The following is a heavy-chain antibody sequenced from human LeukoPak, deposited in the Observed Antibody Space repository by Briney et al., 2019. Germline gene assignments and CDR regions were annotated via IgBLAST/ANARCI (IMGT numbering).Heavy chain of an antibody. D-gene: IGHD5-18*01. V-gene: IGHV3-7*03. J-gene: IGHJ3*02. CDR2: IKRDGSGK. Sequence: GGSLRLSCAVSGFTFSNDWMSWDRQAPGKGLEWVAMIKRDGSGKYYVDSVKGRFTTSRDNAKNSLYLQMNSLRAEDTAVYYCARSRGYVDTAMVDAFDIWGQGTMVTVSS. CDR3: ARSRGYVDTAMVDAFDI. CDR1: GFTFSNDW.